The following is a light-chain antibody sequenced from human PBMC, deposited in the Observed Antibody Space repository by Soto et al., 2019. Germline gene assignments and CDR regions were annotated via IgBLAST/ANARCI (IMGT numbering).Light chain of an antibody. Sequence: EIVLTQSPVTLSLSPGERATLSCRASRSFASSYLGWYQQKPGQAPRLLIYAASTRATGIPDRFSGSGSATDFTLTISRLEHEDSAVYYCQHYYSSPPYTFGQGTKLEIK. CDR1: RSFASSY. J-gene: IGKJ2*01. CDR2: AAS. CDR3: QHYYSSPPYT. V-gene: IGKV3-20*01.